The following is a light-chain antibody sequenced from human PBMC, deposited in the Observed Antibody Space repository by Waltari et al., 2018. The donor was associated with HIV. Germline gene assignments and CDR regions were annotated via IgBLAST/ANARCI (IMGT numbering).Light chain of an antibody. CDR1: SSNIGINN. J-gene: IGLJ3*02. CDR2: RND. CDR3: ATWDDSLSSWL. V-gene: IGLV1-47*01. Sequence: QSVLTQPPHASGTPGQRVALSCSGHSSNIGINNAYWYQQLPRTPPRLLIQRNDQRPAGVSDRFSGSKSVTSAARAISGLRYDDEAEYFCATWDDSLSSWLCGGGTKVTVL.